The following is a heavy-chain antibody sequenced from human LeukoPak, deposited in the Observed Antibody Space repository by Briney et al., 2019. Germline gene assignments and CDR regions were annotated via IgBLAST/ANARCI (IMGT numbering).Heavy chain of an antibody. CDR2: INSDGSST. D-gene: IGHD4-17*01. Sequence: GGSLRLSCAASGFTFSSYWMHWVRQAPGKGLVWVSRINSDGSSTSYADSVKGRLTISRDNAKNTLYLQMNSLRAEDTAVYYCARAYYGDPNFDYWGQGTLVTVSS. J-gene: IGHJ4*02. CDR3: ARAYYGDPNFDY. CDR1: GFTFSSYW. V-gene: IGHV3-74*01.